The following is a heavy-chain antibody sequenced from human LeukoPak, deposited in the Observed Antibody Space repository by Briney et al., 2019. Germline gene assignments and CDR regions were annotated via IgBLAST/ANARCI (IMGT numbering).Heavy chain of an antibody. CDR1: GYTFTSYG. CDR3: ARQGMIYATFYYDYAMDV. D-gene: IGHD2-8*01. J-gene: IGHJ6*02. Sequence: ASVKVSCKASGYTFTSYGISWVRQAPGQGLEWMGWISVNNGNTNYAQNLQGRVTISTDTSTNTAYMMLRSLRSDDTAVYYCARQGMIYATFYYDYAMDVCGQGTTVTVSS. CDR2: ISVNNGNT. V-gene: IGHV1-18*01.